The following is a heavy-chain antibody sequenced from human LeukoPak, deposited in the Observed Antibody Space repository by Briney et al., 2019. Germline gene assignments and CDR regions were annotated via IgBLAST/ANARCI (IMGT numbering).Heavy chain of an antibody. V-gene: IGHV3-23*01. J-gene: IGHJ4*02. Sequence: GGSLRLSCAASRFTFSSYAMSWVRQAPGKGLEWVSGISGSGGSTYYADSVKGRFTISRDNSKNMLYLQMNSLRAEDTAVYYCANANRGYCSSTSCYKGLPPFDYWGQGTLVTVSS. CDR2: ISGSGGST. CDR1: RFTFSSYA. D-gene: IGHD2-2*02. CDR3: ANANRGYCSSTSCYKGLPPFDY.